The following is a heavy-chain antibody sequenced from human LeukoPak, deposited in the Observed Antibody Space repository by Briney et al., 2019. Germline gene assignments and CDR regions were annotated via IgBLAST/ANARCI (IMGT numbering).Heavy chain of an antibody. CDR2: IYYSGST. Sequence: SETLSLTCTVSSGSITRNYWTWIRQLPGKGLEWIGYIYYSGSTNYNPSLKSRVTISVDPSKNQFSLKLSSVTAADTAVYYCARFRYYDSSGYPDYWGQGTLVTVSS. D-gene: IGHD3-22*01. V-gene: IGHV4-59*08. J-gene: IGHJ4*02. CDR1: SGSITRNY. CDR3: ARFRYYDSSGYPDY.